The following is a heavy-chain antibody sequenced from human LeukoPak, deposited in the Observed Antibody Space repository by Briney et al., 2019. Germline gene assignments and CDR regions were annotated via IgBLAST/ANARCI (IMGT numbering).Heavy chain of an antibody. CDR1: GFTFRSHA. CDR2: ISHEDGTNK. Sequence: PGRSLRLSCAASGFTFRSHAMHWVRQAPGKGLEWVAVISHEDGTNKYYADSVKGRFTISRDNSKYTVQLQMNSLRAEDTAVYYCATEGVQSQGFDQWGQGTLVTVSS. V-gene: IGHV3-30*04. D-gene: IGHD3-10*01. CDR3: ATEGVQSQGFDQ. J-gene: IGHJ4*02.